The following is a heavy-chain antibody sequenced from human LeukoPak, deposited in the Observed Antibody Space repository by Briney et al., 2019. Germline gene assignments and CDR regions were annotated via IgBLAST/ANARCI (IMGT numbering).Heavy chain of an antibody. Sequence: PGGSLRLSCGASGLPIADFAMHSVRQAPGQGLEWVSLISGDGVSTFFADSVKGRFSISRDNSKNSLFLEMSSLRTEDTAMYYWAREAGKFASWGQGTLVAVSS. D-gene: IGHD2-21*01. CDR2: ISGDGVST. V-gene: IGHV3-43*02. CDR1: GLPIADFA. J-gene: IGHJ4*02. CDR3: AREAGKFAS.